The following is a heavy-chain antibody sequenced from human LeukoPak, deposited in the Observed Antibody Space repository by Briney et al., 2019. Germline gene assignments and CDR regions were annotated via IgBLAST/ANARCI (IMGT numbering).Heavy chain of an antibody. CDR1: GFTVSSNY. V-gene: IGHV3-53*05. Sequence: GGSLRLSCAASGFTVSSNYMTWVRQAPGKGLEWVSVIYSGGITYYTDSVKGRFTISRDNSKNTLYLQMSSLRTEDTAVYYCVKILYHSSGYYYSDWGQGTLVTVSS. D-gene: IGHD3-22*01. J-gene: IGHJ4*02. CDR2: IYSGGIT. CDR3: VKILYHSSGYYYSD.